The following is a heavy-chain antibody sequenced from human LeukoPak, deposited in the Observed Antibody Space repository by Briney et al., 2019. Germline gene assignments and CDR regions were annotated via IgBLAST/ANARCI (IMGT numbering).Heavy chain of an antibody. CDR2: INTDESST. Sequence: GGSLRLSCAASGFTFSSYWMHWVRQAPGKGLVWVSRINTDESSTNYADSVKGRFTISRDNPKNTLYLQMNSLRAEDTAVYYCANLYCSSTSCYKDPSFDYWGQGTLVTVSS. J-gene: IGHJ4*02. V-gene: IGHV3-74*01. D-gene: IGHD2-2*02. CDR1: GFTFSSYW. CDR3: ANLYCSSTSCYKDPSFDY.